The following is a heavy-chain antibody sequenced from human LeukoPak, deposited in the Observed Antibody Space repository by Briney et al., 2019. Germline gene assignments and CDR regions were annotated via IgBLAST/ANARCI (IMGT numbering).Heavy chain of an antibody. Sequence: GGSLRLSCAASGFMSWVRQAPGKGLEWVSAISGSGGSTYYADSVKGRFTISRDNSKNTLYLQVNGLRAEDTAVYYCAKGYSGSYSYYFDYWGQGTLVTVSS. CDR1: GF. D-gene: IGHD1-26*01. J-gene: IGHJ4*02. V-gene: IGHV3-23*01. CDR3: AKGYSGSYSYYFDY. CDR2: ISGSGGST.